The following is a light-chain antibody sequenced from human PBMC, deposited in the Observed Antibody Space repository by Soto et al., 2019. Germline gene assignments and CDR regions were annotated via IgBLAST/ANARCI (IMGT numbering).Light chain of an antibody. V-gene: IGLV2-23*01. CDR3: CLYVGGTVV. CDR1: SSDVGSYNF. Sequence: QSALTQPASVSASPGQSITISCTGISSDVGSYNFVSWYQQDPGDAPKLMIYEGSKRPSGVSNRFSGSKSGNTASLTISGLQAEDEADYYCCLYVGGTVVFGGGTKVTVL. J-gene: IGLJ2*01. CDR2: EGS.